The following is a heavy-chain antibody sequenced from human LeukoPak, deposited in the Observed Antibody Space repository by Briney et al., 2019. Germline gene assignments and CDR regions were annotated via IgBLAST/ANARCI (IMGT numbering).Heavy chain of an antibody. CDR2: IYYSGST. CDR1: GGSISSGDYY. D-gene: IGHD3-22*01. V-gene: IGHV4-30-4*01. CDR3: ARGGYYYDSSGYFDWFDP. Sequence: SETLSLTCTVSGGSISSGDYYWSWIRQPPGKGLEWIGYIYYSGSTYYNPSLKSRVTISVDTSKNQFSLKLSSVTAADTAVYYCARGGYYYDSSGYFDWFDPWGQGTLVTVSS. J-gene: IGHJ5*02.